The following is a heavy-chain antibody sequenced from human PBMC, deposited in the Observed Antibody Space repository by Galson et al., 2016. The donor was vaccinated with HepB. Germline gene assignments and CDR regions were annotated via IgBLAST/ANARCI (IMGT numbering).Heavy chain of an antibody. V-gene: IGHV3-11*05. CDR1: GFTFSDYY. CDR3: AKGGFRLLDT. D-gene: IGHD3-10*01. CDR2: IRSSSRYT. J-gene: IGHJ5*02. Sequence: SLRLSCAASGFTFSDYYMSWIRQAPGKGLEWVSYIRSSSRYTNHADSVKGRFTISRDNSKTALYLQMNSLRAVDTAVYYCAKGGFRLLDTWGQGTLVTVSS.